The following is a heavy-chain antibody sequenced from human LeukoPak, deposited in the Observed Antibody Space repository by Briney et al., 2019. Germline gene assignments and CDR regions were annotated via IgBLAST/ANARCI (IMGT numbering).Heavy chain of an antibody. D-gene: IGHD6-6*01. CDR2: ISWNSGSI. J-gene: IGHJ4*02. CDR1: GFTFDDYA. Sequence: GGSLRLSCAASGFTFDDYAMHWLRQAPGKGLEWVSGISWNSGSIGYADSVKGRFTISRDNAKNSLYLQMNSLRAEDMALYYCAKGGYSSSSEYYFDYWGQGTLVTVSS. V-gene: IGHV3-9*03. CDR3: AKGGYSSSSEYYFDY.